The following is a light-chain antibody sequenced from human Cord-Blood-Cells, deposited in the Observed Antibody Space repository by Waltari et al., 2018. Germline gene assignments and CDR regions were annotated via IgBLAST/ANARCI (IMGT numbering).Light chain of an antibody. CDR1: SSDVGGYNY. Sequence: QSALTQPRSVSGSPGQSVTISCTGTSSDVGGYNYVSWYQQHPGKAPKLMIYDVSKRPSGVPDRCSCSKSGNTASLTISGLQAEDEADYYCCSYAGSYTVFGGGTKLTVL. CDR3: CSYAGSYTV. V-gene: IGLV2-11*01. CDR2: DVS. J-gene: IGLJ2*01.